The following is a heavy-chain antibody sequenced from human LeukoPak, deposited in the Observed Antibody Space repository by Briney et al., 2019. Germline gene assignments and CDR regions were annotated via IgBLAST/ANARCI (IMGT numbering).Heavy chain of an antibody. Sequence: GGSLRLSCAASGLGFAGSAVRWVRQTSGRGLEWIGCVRSRDKNYATIYGASARGRFTISRDDSRNTASLQMNSLNTEDTAVYYFRHIEYVAPDSWGQGTLVTVSS. CDR3: RHIEYVAPDS. D-gene: IGHD2-21*01. CDR1: GLGFAGSA. J-gene: IGHJ4*02. CDR2: VRSRDKNYAT. V-gene: IGHV3-73*01.